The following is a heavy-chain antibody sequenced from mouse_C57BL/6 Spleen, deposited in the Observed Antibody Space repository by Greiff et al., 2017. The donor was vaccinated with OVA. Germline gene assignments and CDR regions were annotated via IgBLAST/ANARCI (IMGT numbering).Heavy chain of an antibody. Sequence: VQLQQSVAELVRPGASVKLSCTASGFNIKNTYMHWVKQRPEQGLEWIGRIDPANGNTKYAPKFQGKATITADTSSNTAYLQLSSLTSEDTAIYDCALDYYGGSSDAMDYWGQGTSVTVSS. CDR2: IDPANGNT. D-gene: IGHD1-1*01. CDR3: ALDYYGGSSDAMDY. V-gene: IGHV14-3*01. CDR1: GFNIKNTY. J-gene: IGHJ4*01.